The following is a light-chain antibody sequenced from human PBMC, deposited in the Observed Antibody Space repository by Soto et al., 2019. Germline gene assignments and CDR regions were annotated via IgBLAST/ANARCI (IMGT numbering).Light chain of an antibody. CDR2: EVT. V-gene: IGLV2-8*01. J-gene: IGLJ7*01. CDR3: SSFAGGGNPVL. CDR1: SSDVGGYNY. Sequence: QSALTQPPSASGSLGQSVTISYTGTSSDVGGYNYVSWHQQHPGKAPKLMIYEVTKRPSGVPDRFSGSKSGNTASLTVSGLQAEDEADYYCSSFAGGGNPVLFGGGTQLTVL.